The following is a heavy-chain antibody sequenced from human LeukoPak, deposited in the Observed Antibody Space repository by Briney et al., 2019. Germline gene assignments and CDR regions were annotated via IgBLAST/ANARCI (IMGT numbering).Heavy chain of an antibody. Sequence: PSETLSLTCAVYGGSFSGYYWSWIRQPPGKGLEWIGEINHSGSTNYNPSLKSRATISVDTSKNQFSLKLSSVTAADTAVYYCARGRASYDYIWGSYRRIGYYFDYWGQGTMVTVS. CDR1: GGSFSGYY. V-gene: IGHV4-34*01. J-gene: IGHJ4*02. D-gene: IGHD3-16*02. CDR3: ARGRASYDYIWGSYRRIGYYFDY. CDR2: INHSGST.